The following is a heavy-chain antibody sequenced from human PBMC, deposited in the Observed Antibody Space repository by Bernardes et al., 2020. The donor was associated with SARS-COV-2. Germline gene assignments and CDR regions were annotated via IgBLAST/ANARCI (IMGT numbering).Heavy chain of an antibody. CDR3: AKVQAIFWIRPYNSGMDV. CDR2: ISYEGSKK. J-gene: IGHJ6*02. V-gene: IGHV3-30*18. Sequence: GGSLRLSCVASGFTFNNFGVHWVRQVPGRGLEWVAVISYEGSKKYYADSLEARFTITKDNSKNTVYLQMNNLRSEDTAIYYCAKVQAIFWIRPYNSGMDVWGQGTTVTVSS. D-gene: IGHD5-18*01. CDR1: GFTFNNFG.